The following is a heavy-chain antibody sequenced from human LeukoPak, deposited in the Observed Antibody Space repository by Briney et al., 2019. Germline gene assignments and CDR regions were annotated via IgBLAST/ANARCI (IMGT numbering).Heavy chain of an antibody. J-gene: IGHJ4*02. V-gene: IGHV4-61*02. D-gene: IGHD3-10*01. CDR3: ARSGSGSSNFQD. Sequence: SETLSLTCTVSGGSISSGSYYWSWIRQPAGKGLEWIGRIYTSGSTNYNPSLKSRVTISVDTSKNQFSLKLSSVTAADTAVYYCARSGSGSSNFQDWGQGTLVTVSS. CDR2: IYTSGST. CDR1: GGSISSGSYY.